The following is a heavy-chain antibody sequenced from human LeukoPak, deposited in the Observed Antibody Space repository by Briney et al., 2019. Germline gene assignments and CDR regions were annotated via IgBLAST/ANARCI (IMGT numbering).Heavy chain of an antibody. Sequence: GGSLRLSCAASGFTFSSYTMSWVRQAPGKGLEWVSAIIGSGGNTYYADSVKGRFTNPRVTSKNTVYLQMNSLRAEDTAVYYCAKDEPGGVVMNRYFDYWGQGTLVTVSS. V-gene: IGHV3-23*01. CDR2: IIGSGGNT. CDR3: AKDEPGGVVMNRYFDY. CDR1: GFTFSSYT. J-gene: IGHJ4*02. D-gene: IGHD3-3*01.